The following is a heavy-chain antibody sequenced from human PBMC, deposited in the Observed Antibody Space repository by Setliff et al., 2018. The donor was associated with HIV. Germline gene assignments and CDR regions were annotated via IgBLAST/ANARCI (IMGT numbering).Heavy chain of an antibody. Sequence: HPGGSLRLSCAAFGLIFSSYEMNWVRQAPGKGLEWISFIGGHGSIIHYADSVKGRFTISRDNAKNSVYLQMHSLRVEDTAVYYCAAVPWGHSSLIIDHWGQGTPVTVSS. CDR3: AAVPWGHSSLIIDH. J-gene: IGHJ4*02. CDR1: GLIFSSYE. CDR2: IGGHGSII. D-gene: IGHD3-16*01. V-gene: IGHV3-48*03.